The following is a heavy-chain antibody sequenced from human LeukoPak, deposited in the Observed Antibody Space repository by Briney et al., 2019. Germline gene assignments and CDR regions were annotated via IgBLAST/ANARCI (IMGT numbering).Heavy chain of an antibody. Sequence: SETLSLTCAVYGGSFSGYYWSWIRQPPGKGLEWIGEINHSGSTNYNPSLKSRVTISVDTSKNQFSLKLSSVTAADTAVYYCARHGDIVGANFDPWGQGTLVTVSS. V-gene: IGHV4-34*01. CDR3: ARHGDIVGANFDP. CDR2: INHSGST. CDR1: GGSFSGYY. J-gene: IGHJ5*02. D-gene: IGHD1-26*01.